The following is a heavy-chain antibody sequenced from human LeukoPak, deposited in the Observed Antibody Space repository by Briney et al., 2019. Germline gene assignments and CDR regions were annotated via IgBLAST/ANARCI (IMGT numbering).Heavy chain of an antibody. J-gene: IGHJ4*02. CDR2: ISGDGGNT. CDR1: GFTFSNYG. Sequence: GGSLRLSCAASGFTFSNYGMCWVRQAPGKGLEWVSLISGDGGNTYYPDSVKGRFTISIDNSKNTVYLQMNSLRAEDTALYYCAPDLRGSASSLDDWGQGTLVTVSS. CDR3: APDLRGSASSLDD. V-gene: IGHV3-23*01. D-gene: IGHD6-25*01.